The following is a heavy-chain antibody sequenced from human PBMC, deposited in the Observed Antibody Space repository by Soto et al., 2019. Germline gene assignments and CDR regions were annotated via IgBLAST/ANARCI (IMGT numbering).Heavy chain of an antibody. Sequence: ESGGGLIQPGGSLRLSCAASGFTVSNKYMSWVRQAPGKGLEWVSVIYSGAGTYYADSVKGRFTISRDNSKNTLYLQMNSLRAEDTAVYYCAREAASQALDAWGQGTLVTVSS. V-gene: IGHV3-53*01. CDR1: GFTVSNKY. J-gene: IGHJ4*02. D-gene: IGHD6-13*01. CDR2: IYSGAGT. CDR3: AREAASQALDA.